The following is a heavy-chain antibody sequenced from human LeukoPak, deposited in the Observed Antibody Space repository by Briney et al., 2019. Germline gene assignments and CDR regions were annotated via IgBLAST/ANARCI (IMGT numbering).Heavy chain of an antibody. CDR3: ARLFNAGLGAPLDY. D-gene: IGHD1-26*01. CDR2: INGNGGRT. Sequence: GGSLRLSCAASGFIFNEYGMTWVRQIPGKGLEWVSGINGNGGRTGYADSVKGRFTISRDNAKNSLYLQMDSLRAEDTALYFCARLFNAGLGAPLDYGGQGTLVTASS. J-gene: IGHJ4*02. CDR1: GFIFNEYG. V-gene: IGHV3-20*04.